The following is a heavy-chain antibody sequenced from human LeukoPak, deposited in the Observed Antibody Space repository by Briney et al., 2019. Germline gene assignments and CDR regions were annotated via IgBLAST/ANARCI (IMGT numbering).Heavy chain of an antibody. CDR1: GFTFSSYG. CDR3: ARAGYCSGGSCYGSDY. D-gene: IGHD2-15*01. CDR2: IWYDGSIQ. V-gene: IGHV3-33*01. J-gene: IGHJ4*02. Sequence: SGWSLSLSCAASGFTFSSYGRHWVRQAPDKRLEWVAAIWYDGSIQYYADSVKGRFTISRDNSKNTLYLQMDSLRAEDTAVYYCARAGYCSGGSCYGSDYWGQGTLVSVSS.